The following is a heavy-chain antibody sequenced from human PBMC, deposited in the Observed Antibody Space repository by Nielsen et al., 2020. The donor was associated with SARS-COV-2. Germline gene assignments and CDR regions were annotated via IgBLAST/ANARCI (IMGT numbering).Heavy chain of an antibody. D-gene: IGHD3-22*01. Sequence: SETLSLTCTVSGYSISSGYYWGWIRQPPGKGLEWIGSIYHSGSTYYNPSLKSRVTISVDTSKNQFSLKLSSVTAADTAVYYCARDDYYDSSGHYGMEVWGQGTTVTVSS. CDR3: ARDDYYDSSGHYGMEV. CDR2: IYHSGST. V-gene: IGHV4-38-2*02. J-gene: IGHJ6*02. CDR1: GYSISSGYY.